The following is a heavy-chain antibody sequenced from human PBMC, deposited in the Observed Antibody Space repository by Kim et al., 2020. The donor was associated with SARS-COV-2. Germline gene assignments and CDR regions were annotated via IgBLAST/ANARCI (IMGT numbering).Heavy chain of an antibody. D-gene: IGHD4-17*01. CDR3: ARDWGDYGDYVVYYYYGMDV. CDR2: ISSSSSTI. J-gene: IGHJ6*02. Sequence: GGSLRLSCAASGFTFSSYSMNWVRQAPGKGLEWVSYISSSSSTIYYADSVKGRFTISRDNAKNSLYLQMNSLRDEDTAVYYCARDWGDYGDYVVYYYYGMDVWGQGTTVTVSS. CDR1: GFTFSSYS. V-gene: IGHV3-48*02.